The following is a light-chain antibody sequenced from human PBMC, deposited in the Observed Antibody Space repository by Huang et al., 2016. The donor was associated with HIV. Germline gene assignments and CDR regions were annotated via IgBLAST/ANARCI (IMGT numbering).Light chain of an antibody. CDR3: HQYNSYPLT. CDR2: KAS. Sequence: DIQMTQSPSTLSASVGDRVTITCRASQSISSWLAWYQQKPGKDPELLIYKASNLETGVPSRCSGSGSGTEFTLTISSLQPDDFATYYCHQYNSYPLTFGGGTKVEIK. V-gene: IGKV1-5*03. CDR1: QSISSW. J-gene: IGKJ4*01.